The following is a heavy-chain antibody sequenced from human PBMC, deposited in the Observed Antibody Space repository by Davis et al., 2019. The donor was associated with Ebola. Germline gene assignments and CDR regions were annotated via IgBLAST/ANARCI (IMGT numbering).Heavy chain of an antibody. CDR3: ARDLRFPSTSGSYHVFDY. CDR1: GYSFTTFW. CDR2: IYPGYSDI. V-gene: IGHV5-51*01. J-gene: IGHJ4*02. Sequence: GESLKISCKSSGYSFTTFWIAWVRQMPGKGLEWMGIIYPGYSDIKYSSPFQGQVTISADQSISTAYLQWSSLKASDTAMYYCARDLRFPSTSGSYHVFDYWGQGTLVTVSS. D-gene: IGHD3-10*01.